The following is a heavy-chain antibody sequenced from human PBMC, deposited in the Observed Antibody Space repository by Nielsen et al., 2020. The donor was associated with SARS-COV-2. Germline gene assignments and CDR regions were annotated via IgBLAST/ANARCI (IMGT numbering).Heavy chain of an antibody. CDR1: GGSISSYY. CDR2: IYYSGST. Sequence: GSLRLSCTVSGGSISSYYWSWIRQPPGKGLEWIGYIYYSGSTNYNPSLKSRVTISVDTSKNQFSLKLSSVTAADTAVYYCARDGGIQTYDYWGQGTLVTVSS. V-gene: IGHV4-59*12. CDR3: ARDGGIQTYDY. D-gene: IGHD5-18*01. J-gene: IGHJ4*02.